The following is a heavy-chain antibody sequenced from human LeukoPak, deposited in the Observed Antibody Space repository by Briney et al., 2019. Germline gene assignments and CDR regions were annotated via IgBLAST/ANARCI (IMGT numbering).Heavy chain of an antibody. V-gene: IGHV3-21*01. CDR1: GFTFSSYS. CDR2: ISSSSSYI. Sequence: PGGSLRLSCAASGFTFSSYSMNWVRQAPVKGLEWVPSISSSSSYIYYADSVKGRFTISRDNAKNSLYLQMNSLRAEDTAVYYCARDRLTGTTDYWGQGTLVTVSS. CDR3: ARDRLTGTTDY. J-gene: IGHJ4*02. D-gene: IGHD1-7*01.